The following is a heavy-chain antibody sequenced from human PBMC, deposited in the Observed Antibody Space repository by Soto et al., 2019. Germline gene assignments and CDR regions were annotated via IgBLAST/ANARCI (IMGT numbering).Heavy chain of an antibody. CDR3: AKDRAYCSGGSCYQRDLSDY. CDR2: ISGSGGST. V-gene: IGHV3-23*01. D-gene: IGHD2-15*01. Sequence: GGSLRLSCAASGFTFSRYAMSWVRQAPGKGLEWVSAISGSGGSTYYADSVKGRFTIPRDNSKNTLYLQMNSLRAEDTAVYYCAKDRAYCSGGSCYQRDLSDYWGQGTLVTVSS. J-gene: IGHJ4*02. CDR1: GFTFSRYA.